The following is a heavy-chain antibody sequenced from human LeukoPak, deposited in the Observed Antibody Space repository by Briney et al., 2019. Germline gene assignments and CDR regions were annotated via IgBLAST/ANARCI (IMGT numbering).Heavy chain of an antibody. Sequence: GGSPRLSCTASGFTFGDYAMSWVRQAPGKGLEWVGFIRSKAYGGTTEYAASVKGRFTISRDDSKSIAYLQMNSLKTEDTAVYYCTRDPRGSYGPDAFDIWGQGTMVTVSS. CDR2: IRSKAYGGTT. V-gene: IGHV3-49*04. CDR3: TRDPRGSYGPDAFDI. J-gene: IGHJ3*02. CDR1: GFTFGDYA. D-gene: IGHD1-26*01.